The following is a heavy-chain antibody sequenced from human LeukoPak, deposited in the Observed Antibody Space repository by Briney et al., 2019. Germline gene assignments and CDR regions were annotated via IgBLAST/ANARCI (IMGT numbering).Heavy chain of an antibody. J-gene: IGHJ4*02. CDR2: IYYSGST. CDR1: GGSISSYY. CDR3: ARGAYSGSYRGGYFDY. Sequence: SETLSLTCTVSGGSISSYYWSWIRQPPGKGLEWIGYIYYSGSTNYNPSLKSRVTISVDTSKNQFSLKLSSVTAADTAVYYCARGAYSGSYRGGYFDYWGQGTLVTVSS. D-gene: IGHD1-26*01. V-gene: IGHV4-59*08.